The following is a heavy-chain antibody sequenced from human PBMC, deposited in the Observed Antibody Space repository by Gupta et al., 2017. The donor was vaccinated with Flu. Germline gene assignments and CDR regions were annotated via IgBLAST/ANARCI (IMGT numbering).Heavy chain of an antibody. Sequence: EVQLLESGGGLVQPGGSLRLSCAASRFTFSSFAMSWVRQAPGKGLEWVSAITGSGGSPYYADSVKGRFTISRDNSKNTLYLQMNSLRAEDTAVYYCAKDDSDYIYGWGLGFFDYWGQGARVTVSS. D-gene: IGHD2-21*02. J-gene: IGHJ4*02. CDR2: ITGSGGSP. CDR1: RFTFSSFA. CDR3: AKDDSDYIYGWGLGFFDY. V-gene: IGHV3-23*01.